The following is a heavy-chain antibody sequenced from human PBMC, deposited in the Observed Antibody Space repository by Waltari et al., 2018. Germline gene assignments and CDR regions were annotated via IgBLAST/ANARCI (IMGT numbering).Heavy chain of an antibody. CDR2: VIPSRGTA. J-gene: IGHJ5*01. V-gene: IGHV1-69*08. D-gene: IGHD6-6*01. Sequence: QVQLVQSGAEVKKPGSSVKVSCKASGGTFSSYAISWLRQAPGQGLEGMGRVIPSRGTANDAHKYQRSVTSTVDKSTSTSYMELSSVTAADTAVDYCASCSLRSDEYSSSHWFDSWGQGTLVTVSS. CDR3: ASCSLRSDEYSSSHWFDS. CDR1: GGTFSSYA.